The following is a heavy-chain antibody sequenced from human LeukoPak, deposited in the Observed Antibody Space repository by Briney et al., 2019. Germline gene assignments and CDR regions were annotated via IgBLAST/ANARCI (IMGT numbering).Heavy chain of an antibody. J-gene: IGHJ3*02. CDR3: ARIIGHAFDI. D-gene: IGHD3-10*01. V-gene: IGHV3-21*01. CDR2: ISSSSYI. CDR1: GFTFSTYS. Sequence: GGSLRLPCAASGFTFSTYSMNWVRQAPGRGLEWVSSISSSSYIYYADSVKGRFTISRDNAKNSLYLQMNSLRDEDTAVYSCARIIGHAFDIWGQGTMVTVSS.